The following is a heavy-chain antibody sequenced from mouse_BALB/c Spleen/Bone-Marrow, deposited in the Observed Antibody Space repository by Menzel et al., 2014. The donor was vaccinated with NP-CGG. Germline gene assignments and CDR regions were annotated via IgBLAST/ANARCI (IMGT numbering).Heavy chain of an antibody. V-gene: IGHV1-18*01. D-gene: IGHD3-2*01. CDR1: GYTFTDYN. J-gene: IGHJ4*01. Sequence: EVKLQESGPELVKPGASVKIPCKASGYTFTDYNMDWVKQSHGKSLEWIGDINPDNGGTIYNQKFKGKATLTVDKSSSTAYMELRSLTSEDTAVYYCAREDSSGYDAMDYWGRGTSVTVSS. CDR3: AREDSSGYDAMDY. CDR2: INPDNGGT.